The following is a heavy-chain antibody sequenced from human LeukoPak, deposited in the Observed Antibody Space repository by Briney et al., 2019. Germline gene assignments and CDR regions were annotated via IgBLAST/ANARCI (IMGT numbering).Heavy chain of an antibody. D-gene: IGHD6-19*01. CDR3: ARSVAGTLDAFDI. V-gene: IGHV5-51*01. CDR2: IYPGDSDT. CDR1: GYSFTSYW. J-gene: IGHJ3*02. Sequence: GESLKISCKGSGYSFTSYWIGWVRQMPGKGLEWMGIIYPGDSDTRYSPSFQGQVTISADKSISAAYLQWSSLKASDTAMYYCARSVAGTLDAFDIWGQGTMVTVSS.